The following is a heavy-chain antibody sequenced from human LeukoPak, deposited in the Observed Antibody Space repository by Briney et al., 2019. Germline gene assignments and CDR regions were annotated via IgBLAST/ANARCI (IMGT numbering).Heavy chain of an antibody. CDR1: GYTFTSYY. J-gene: IGHJ5*02. V-gene: IGHV1-46*01. CDR3: ARDREELYGDYDCGFDP. CDR2: INPSGGST. D-gene: IGHD4-17*01. Sequence: GASVKVSCKASGYTFTSYYMHWVRQASGQGLEWMGIINPSGGSTSYTQKFQGRVTMTRDTSTSTVYMELSSLRSEDTAVYYCARDREELYGDYDCGFDPWGQGTLVTVSS.